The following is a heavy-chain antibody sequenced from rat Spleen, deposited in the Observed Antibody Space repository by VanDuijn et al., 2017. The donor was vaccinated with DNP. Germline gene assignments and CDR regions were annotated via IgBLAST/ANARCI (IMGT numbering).Heavy chain of an antibody. V-gene: IGHV5-25*01. Sequence: EVQLVESGGGLVQPGRSLKLSCAASGFTFSSYYMAWVRQAPRKGLEWVAAVSPSGSRTYYSDSVKGRFTISRDDAKSSLYLQMNSLRSEDTAAYYCARDDDGYYYYWGQGVMVTVSS. CDR1: GFTFSSYY. D-gene: IGHD1-12*03. CDR2: VSPSGSRT. J-gene: IGHJ2*01. CDR3: ARDDDGYYYY.